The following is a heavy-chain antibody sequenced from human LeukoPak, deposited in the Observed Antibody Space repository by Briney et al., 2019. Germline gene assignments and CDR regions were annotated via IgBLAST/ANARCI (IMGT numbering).Heavy chain of an antibody. J-gene: IGHJ4*02. CDR2: ISSSGRT. Sequence: SETLSLTCTVSGGSISSGDYYWSWSRQPPGKGLEWIVYISSSGRTYYKPSLKSRFTVSMYTSKNQFSLKVSSVTAADTAVFYCARGQYGSGIAYWGQGTLVTVSS. V-gene: IGHV4-30-4*01. D-gene: IGHD3-10*01. CDR3: ARGQYGSGIAY. CDR1: GGSISSGDYY.